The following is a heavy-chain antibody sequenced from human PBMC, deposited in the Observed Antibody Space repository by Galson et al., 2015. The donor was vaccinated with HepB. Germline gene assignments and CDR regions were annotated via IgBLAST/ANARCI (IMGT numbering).Heavy chain of an antibody. CDR2: ISGSGGST. Sequence: SLRLSCAASGFTFSSYAMSWVRQAPGKGLEWVSAISGSGGSTYYADSVKGRFTISRDNSKNTLYVQMSSLRAEDTAVYYCAKSPHPYDSFFDYWGQGTLVTVSS. V-gene: IGHV3-23*01. CDR3: AKSPHPYDSFFDY. CDR1: GFTFSSYA. D-gene: IGHD5-12*01. J-gene: IGHJ4*02.